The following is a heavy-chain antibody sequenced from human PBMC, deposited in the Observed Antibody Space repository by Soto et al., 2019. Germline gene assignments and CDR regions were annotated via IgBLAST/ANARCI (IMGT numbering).Heavy chain of an antibody. V-gene: IGHV1-2*02. CDR2: INPSGDT. CDR1: GYTFTSYY. CDR3: ARRGVWFGEIDY. Sequence: ASVKVSCKASGYTFTSYYMHWVRQAPGQGLEWMGIINPSGDTSHGRKFQGRVTMTRDTSISTAYMELRSMRFDDTALYYCARRGVWFGEIDYWGQGSLVTVSS. J-gene: IGHJ4*02. D-gene: IGHD3-10*01.